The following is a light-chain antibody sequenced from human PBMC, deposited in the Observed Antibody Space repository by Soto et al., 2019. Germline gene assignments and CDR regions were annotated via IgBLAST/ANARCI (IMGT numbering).Light chain of an antibody. CDR3: GSWDSILTAHV. J-gene: IGLJ1*01. Sequence: QSVLTQPPSVSAAPGRKVTISCSGSSSNIGGNSVSWYQQLPGTAPKLLIYDDNKRPSGIPDRFSGSKSGTSATLGITGFQTGEEADYYCGSWDSILTAHVFGTAKKVTVX. V-gene: IGLV1-51*01. CDR1: SSNIGGNS. CDR2: DDN.